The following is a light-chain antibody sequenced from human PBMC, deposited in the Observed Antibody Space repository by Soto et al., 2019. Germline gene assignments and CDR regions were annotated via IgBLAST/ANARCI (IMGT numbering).Light chain of an antibody. CDR3: QQGHSTPYT. CDR2: SAS. V-gene: IGKV1-39*01. J-gene: IGKJ2*01. Sequence: DIQMTQSPYSLSASVGDSVTITCRASQNIRTYLNWYQQKPGRAPKLLIQSASALPSGVPSRFSGSGSGTEFTLTMSGLQPEDFATYYCQQGHSTPYTFGQGTKVEIK. CDR1: QNIRTY.